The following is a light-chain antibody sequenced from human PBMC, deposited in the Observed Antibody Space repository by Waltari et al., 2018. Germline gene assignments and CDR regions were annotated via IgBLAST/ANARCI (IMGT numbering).Light chain of an antibody. CDR1: QTISTY. CDR2: YAS. J-gene: IGKJ4*01. Sequence: IVVTQSPAALSLSPGERATLSCRASQTISTYFAWYQQKPGQAPRLLIYYASKRAPAIPVRFSGSGYGTDFTLTINSLEPEDFAVYYCQQRFTWPPFTFGGGTKIEIK. CDR3: QQRFTWPPFT. V-gene: IGKV3-11*01.